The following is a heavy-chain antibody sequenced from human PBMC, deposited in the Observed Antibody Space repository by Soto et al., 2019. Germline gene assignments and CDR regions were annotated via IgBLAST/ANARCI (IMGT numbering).Heavy chain of an antibody. J-gene: IGHJ6*02. CDR2: IHSSGTP. Sequence: EVQLVETGGGLIQPGGSLRLSCAASGFTVSSNYMTWVRQAPGKGLEWVSVIHSSGTPYYADSVKGRFTISRDSSKNTLYLQMDTLRAEDTAVYYCAFISWYGYYYYYGMDVWGQGTTVTVSS. V-gene: IGHV3-53*02. CDR1: GFTVSSNY. D-gene: IGHD6-13*01. CDR3: AFISWYGYYYYYGMDV.